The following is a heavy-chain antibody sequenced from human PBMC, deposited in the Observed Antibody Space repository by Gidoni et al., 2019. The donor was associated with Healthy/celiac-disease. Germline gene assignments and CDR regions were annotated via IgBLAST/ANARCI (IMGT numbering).Heavy chain of an antibody. D-gene: IGHD3-22*01. Sequence: QITLKESGPTLVRPTQTRTLPCTFSGFSPRTSGGGVGWIRQPPGKALEWLARIYWDDDKRYSPSLKSRLTITKDTSKNQVVLTMTNMDPVDTATYYCAHSGPSITMRGNWFDPWGQGTLVTVSS. CDR2: IYWDDDK. V-gene: IGHV2-5*02. J-gene: IGHJ5*02. CDR3: AHSGPSITMRGNWFDP. CDR1: GFSPRTSGGG.